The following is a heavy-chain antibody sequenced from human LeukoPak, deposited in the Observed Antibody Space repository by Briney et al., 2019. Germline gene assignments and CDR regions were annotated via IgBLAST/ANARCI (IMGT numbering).Heavy chain of an antibody. Sequence: GGSLRLSCVASGFTFDDYAMHWVRQAPGKGLEWVSGISWNSAGIDYADSVKGRFTISRDNAKNSLYLQMNSLRAEDTALYYCAKAGGSGSPSDYWGQGTLVTVSS. V-gene: IGHV3-9*01. CDR3: AKAGGSGSPSDY. CDR2: ISWNSAGI. D-gene: IGHD3-10*01. CDR1: GFTFDDYA. J-gene: IGHJ4*02.